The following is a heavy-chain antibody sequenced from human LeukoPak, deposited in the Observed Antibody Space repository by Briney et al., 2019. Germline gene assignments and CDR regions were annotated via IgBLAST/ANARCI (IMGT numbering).Heavy chain of an antibody. D-gene: IGHD2-21*02. J-gene: IGHJ1*01. CDR2: ISGSGGST. Sequence: GGSLRLSCAASGFTFSSYGMSWVRQAPGKGLEWVSAISGSGGSTYYADSVKGRFTISRDNSKNTLYLQMNSLRAEDTAVYYCAKDPYCGGDCYTKYFQHWGQGTLVTVSS. CDR3: AKDPYCGGDCYTKYFQH. V-gene: IGHV3-23*01. CDR1: GFTFSSYG.